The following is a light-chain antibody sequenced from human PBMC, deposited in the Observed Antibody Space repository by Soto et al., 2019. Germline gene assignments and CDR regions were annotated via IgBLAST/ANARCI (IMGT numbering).Light chain of an antibody. J-gene: IGKJ1*01. Sequence: DIVMTQSPLSLPVTPGEPASISCRSSQSLLHSNGYNYLDWYLQKPGQSPQLLIYLGSNRASGVPDRFSRSGSGTDFTLKISRVEAADVGVYYCMQTLQTPRTFGQGTKVEIK. CDR3: MQTLQTPRT. CDR1: QSLLHSNGYNY. CDR2: LGS. V-gene: IGKV2-28*01.